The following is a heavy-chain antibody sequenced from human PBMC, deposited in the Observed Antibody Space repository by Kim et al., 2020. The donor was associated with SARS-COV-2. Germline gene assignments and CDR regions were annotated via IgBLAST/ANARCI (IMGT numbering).Heavy chain of an antibody. V-gene: IGHV3-33*06. CDR2: IWYDGSNK. Sequence: GGSLRLSCAASGFTFSSYGMHWVRQAPGKGLEWVAVIWYDGSNKYYADSVKGRFTISRDNSKNTLYLQMNSLRAEDTAVYYCAKDSRSRTMVRAMALYGMDVWGQGTTVTVSS. CDR1: GFTFSSYG. D-gene: IGHD3-10*01. J-gene: IGHJ6*02. CDR3: AKDSRSRTMVRAMALYGMDV.